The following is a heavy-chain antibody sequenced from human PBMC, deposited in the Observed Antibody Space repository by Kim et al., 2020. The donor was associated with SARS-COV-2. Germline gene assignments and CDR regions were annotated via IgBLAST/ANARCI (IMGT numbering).Heavy chain of an antibody. CDR3: AKCGGYDFWSGQYYYYYYMDV. CDR1: GFTFSSYA. Sequence: GGSLRLSCAASGFTFSSYAMSWVRQAPGKGLEWVSAISGSGGSTYYADSVKGRFTISRDNSKNTLYLQMNSLRAEDTAVYYCAKCGGYDFWSGQYYYYYYMDVWGKGTTVTVSS. CDR2: ISGSGGST. V-gene: IGHV3-23*01. D-gene: IGHD3-3*01. J-gene: IGHJ6*03.